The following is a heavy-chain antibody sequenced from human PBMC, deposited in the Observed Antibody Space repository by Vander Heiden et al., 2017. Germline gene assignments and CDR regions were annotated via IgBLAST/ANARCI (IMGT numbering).Heavy chain of an antibody. D-gene: IGHD2-15*01. J-gene: IGHJ3*02. CDR2: IYYSGST. CDR3: ARHTGWSPAFDI. CDR1: GGSISNYY. V-gene: IGHV4-59*08. Sequence: QVQLQESGPGLAKHSETLSLTCTVSGGSISNYYWSWIRQSPGRGLEWIGYIYYSGSTNYNPSLKSRVTISVDTSKNQFSLRLSSVTAADTAVFYCARHTGWSPAFDIWGQGTMVTVSS.